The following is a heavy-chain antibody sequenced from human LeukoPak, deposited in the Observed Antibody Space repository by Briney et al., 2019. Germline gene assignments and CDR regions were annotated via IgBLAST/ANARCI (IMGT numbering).Heavy chain of an antibody. J-gene: IGHJ4*02. V-gene: IGHV3-21*01. Sequence: GGSLRLSCAASGFTFSTYWMNWVRQAPGKGLEWVSSISSSSSYIYYADSVKGRFTISRDNAKNSLYLQMNSLRAEDTAVYYCARADSSSWGFDYWGQGTLVTVSS. CDR2: ISSSSSYI. CDR1: GFTFSTYW. D-gene: IGHD6-13*01. CDR3: ARADSSSWGFDY.